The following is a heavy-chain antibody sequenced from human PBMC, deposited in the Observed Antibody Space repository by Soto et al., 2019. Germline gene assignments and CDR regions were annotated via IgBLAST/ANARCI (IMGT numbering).Heavy chain of an antibody. V-gene: IGHV4-30-4*01. CDR3: ARRYCGNSKSWYLDM. CDR1: GGSISSGDYY. D-gene: IGHD2-21*02. CDR2: IYYSGST. J-gene: IGHJ2*01. Sequence: SETLSLTCTVSGGSISSGDYYWSWIRQPPGKALEWIGYIYYSGSTYYNPSLNSRLTMAVDPSKNRLSLKLTSVTAVVTAVYYCARRYCGNSKSWYLDMWGRGTLVTVSS.